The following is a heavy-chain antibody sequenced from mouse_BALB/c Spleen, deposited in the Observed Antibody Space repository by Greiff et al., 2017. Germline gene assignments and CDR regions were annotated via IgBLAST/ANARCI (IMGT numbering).Heavy chain of an antibody. CDR3: ARGGLRHAMDY. J-gene: IGHJ4*01. D-gene: IGHD2-2*01. CDR2: ISNLAYSI. V-gene: IGHV5-15*02. Sequence: DVKLVESGGGLVQPGGSRKLSCAASGFTFSDYGMAWVRQAPGKGPEWVAFISNLAYSIYYADTVTGRFTISRENAKNTLYLEMSSLRSEDTAMYYCARGGLRHAMDYWGQGTSVTVSS. CDR1: GFTFSDYG.